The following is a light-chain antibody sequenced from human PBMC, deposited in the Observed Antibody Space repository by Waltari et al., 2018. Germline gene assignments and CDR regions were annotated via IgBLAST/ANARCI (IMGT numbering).Light chain of an antibody. CDR3: ATWDDRLTGVV. V-gene: IGLV1-44*01. J-gene: IGLJ2*01. Sequence: QSVLTQPPSASGTPGQRVTIPCSGSYSNIGSNIVTWYQQLPGTAPKLLIYGNDYRPSGVPDRFSGSKSGTSACLAISGLQSEDEADYYCATWDDRLTGVVFGGGTRVTVL. CDR2: GND. CDR1: YSNIGSNI.